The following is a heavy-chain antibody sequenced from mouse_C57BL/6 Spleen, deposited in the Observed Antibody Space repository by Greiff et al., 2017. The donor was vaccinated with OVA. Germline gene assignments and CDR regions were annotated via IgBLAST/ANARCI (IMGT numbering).Heavy chain of an antibody. J-gene: IGHJ4*01. CDR1: GYAFSSSW. CDR2: IYPGDGDT. D-gene: IGHD3-3*01. V-gene: IGHV1-82*01. Sequence: VQLVESGPELVKPGASVKISCKASGYAFSSSWMNWVKQRPGKGLEWIGRIYPGDGDTNYNGKFKGKATLTADKSSSTAYMQLSSLTSEDSAVYFCATRHYYAMDYWGQGTSVTVSS. CDR3: ATRHYYAMDY.